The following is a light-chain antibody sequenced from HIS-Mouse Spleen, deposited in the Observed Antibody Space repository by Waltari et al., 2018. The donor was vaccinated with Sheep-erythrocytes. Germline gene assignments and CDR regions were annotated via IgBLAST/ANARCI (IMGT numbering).Light chain of an antibody. CDR3: QQSYSTPQFT. CDR2: DAS. Sequence: AIQLTQSPYSLSASVGDRVTITCRASQGISSALAWYQQKPGKAPKLLIYDASSLESGVPSRFSGSGSGTDYTLTISSLQPEDFATYYCQQSYSTPQFTFGPGTKVDIK. V-gene: IGKV1-13*02. J-gene: IGKJ3*01. CDR1: QGISSA.